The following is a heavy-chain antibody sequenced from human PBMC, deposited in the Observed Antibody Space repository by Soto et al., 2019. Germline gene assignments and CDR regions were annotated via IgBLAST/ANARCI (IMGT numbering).Heavy chain of an antibody. CDR3: AIGTSTYDY. J-gene: IGHJ4*02. D-gene: IGHD5-12*01. Sequence: EVHLLESGRDLVQPGGSLRLSCAASGFIFSSYAMSWVRQAPGKGLEWVSTISGSGDSTYYADSVQGRFTISRDSSKTTLYLQMNSLRAEDAAVYYCAIGTSTYDYWGQGTLVTVSS. CDR2: ISGSGDST. CDR1: GFIFSSYA. V-gene: IGHV3-23*01.